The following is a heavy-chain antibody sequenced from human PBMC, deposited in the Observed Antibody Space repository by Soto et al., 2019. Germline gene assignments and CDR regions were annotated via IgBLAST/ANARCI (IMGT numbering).Heavy chain of an antibody. CDR3: ARDYYDSSGYYSSWLV. V-gene: IGHV3-30-3*01. Sequence: SLGLSCAASGFTFSSYAMHWVRQAPGKGLEWVAVISYDGSNKYYADSVKGRFTISRDNSKNTLYLQMNSLRAEDTAVYYCARDYYDSSGYYSSWLVWGQGTLVTVSS. CDR2: ISYDGSNK. CDR1: GFTFSSYA. D-gene: IGHD3-22*01. J-gene: IGHJ4*02.